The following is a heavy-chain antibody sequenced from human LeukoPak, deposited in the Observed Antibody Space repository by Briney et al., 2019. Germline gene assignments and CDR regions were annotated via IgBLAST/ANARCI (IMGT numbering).Heavy chain of an antibody. V-gene: IGHV4-59*01. Sequence: PSETLSLTCTVSGDSLSSYYGSWIRQPPGKGLEWIGYIYYSGNTNYNPALKSRVTTSVDTSKNQFSLKLSSVTAADTAVYYWARDPAVAGKNWFDPWGQGTLVTVSS. D-gene: IGHD6-19*01. CDR3: ARDPAVAGKNWFDP. CDR1: GDSLSSYY. J-gene: IGHJ5*02. CDR2: IYYSGNT.